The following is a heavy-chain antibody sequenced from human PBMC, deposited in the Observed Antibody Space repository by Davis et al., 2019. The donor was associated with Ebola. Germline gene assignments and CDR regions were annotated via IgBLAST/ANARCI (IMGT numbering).Heavy chain of an antibody. CDR2: INNDGSIT. CDR1: GFTFTSYA. Sequence: GESLKISCAASGFTFTSYAMDWVRQAPGKGLVCVSRINNDGSITNYADSVKGRFTISRDNSKNTLYLQVNSLRAEDTAVYYCAKSNYFGSGSPLAWGQGTLVTVSS. J-gene: IGHJ4*02. CDR3: AKSNYFGSGSPLA. D-gene: IGHD3-10*01. V-gene: IGHV3-74*01.